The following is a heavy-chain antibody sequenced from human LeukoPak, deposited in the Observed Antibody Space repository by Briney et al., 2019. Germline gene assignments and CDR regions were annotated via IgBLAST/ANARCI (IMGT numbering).Heavy chain of an antibody. J-gene: IGHJ4*02. D-gene: IGHD2-2*01. CDR3: ATYCSSNRCYFDY. CDR2: IYYSGTT. CDR1: GGSISSYY. V-gene: IGHV4-59*08. Sequence: KPAATLSLTCTASGGSISSYYWSWIRQPPGKGVEWIGYIYYSGTTSYNPSLKSRVTISVDTSKNQFSLKLTSVTAADTAVYYCATYCSSNRCYFDYWGQGTRVTVSS.